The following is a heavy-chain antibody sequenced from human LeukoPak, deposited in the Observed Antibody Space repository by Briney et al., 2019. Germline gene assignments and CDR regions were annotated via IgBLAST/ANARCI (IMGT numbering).Heavy chain of an antibody. CDR3: AKDRTGPRGVNYFDY. D-gene: IGHD2-8*01. Sequence: GGSLRLSCAASGFIFSSYSMSWVRQAPGKGLEWVSAISGSGGSTYYADSVKGRFTISRDNSKNTLYLQMNSLRAEDTAVYYCAKDRTGPRGVNYFDYWGQGTLVTVSS. CDR2: ISGSGGST. CDR1: GFIFSSYS. J-gene: IGHJ4*02. V-gene: IGHV3-23*01.